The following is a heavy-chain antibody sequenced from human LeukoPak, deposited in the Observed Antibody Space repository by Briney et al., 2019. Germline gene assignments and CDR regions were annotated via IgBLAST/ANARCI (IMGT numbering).Heavy chain of an antibody. CDR2: ISPIFGTV. J-gene: IGHJ4*02. D-gene: IGHD5-24*01. CDR3: ARERGVATIESGFDY. V-gene: IGHV1-69*01. Sequence: SVKVSCKASGGTFSRYAISWVRQAPGQGLEWMGGISPIFGTVNYAQKFQGRVTITADESTSTAYMEVSSLRSEDTAVYYCARERGVATIESGFDYWGQGTLVTVSS. CDR1: GGTFSRYA.